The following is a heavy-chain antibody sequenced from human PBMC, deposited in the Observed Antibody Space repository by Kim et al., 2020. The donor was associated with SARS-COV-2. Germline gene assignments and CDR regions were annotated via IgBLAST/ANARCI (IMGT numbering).Heavy chain of an antibody. V-gene: IGHV5-51*01. J-gene: IGHJ3*02. CDR2: IYPGDSDT. CDR1: RYSFTTYW. D-gene: IGHD1-26*01. Sequence: GESLKISCKGSRYSFTTYWIGWVRQMPGKGLEWMGIIYPGDSDTRYSPSFQGQVTIPADKSINTAYLQWSSLKASDTAMYYCARHMGAATGDAFDIWGQGTMVTVSS. CDR3: ARHMGAATGDAFDI.